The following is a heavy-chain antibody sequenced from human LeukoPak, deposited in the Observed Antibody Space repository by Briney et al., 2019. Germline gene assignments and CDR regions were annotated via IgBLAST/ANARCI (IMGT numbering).Heavy chain of an antibody. V-gene: IGHV1-2*02. Sequence: GASVKVSCKASGYTFTGYYMHWVRQAPGQGLEWMGWINPNSGGTNYAQKFQGRVTMTRDTPISTAYMELSRLRSDDTAVYYCARTDIVVVPAALGFDPWGQGTLVTVSS. CDR2: INPNSGGT. J-gene: IGHJ5*02. D-gene: IGHD2-2*01. CDR3: ARTDIVVVPAALGFDP. CDR1: GYTFTGYY.